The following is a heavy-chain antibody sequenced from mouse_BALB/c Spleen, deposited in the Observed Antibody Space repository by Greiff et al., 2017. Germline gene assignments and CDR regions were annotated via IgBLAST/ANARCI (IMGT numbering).Heavy chain of an antibody. CDR3: VRHGDYDYDWFAY. J-gene: IGHJ3*01. D-gene: IGHD2-4*01. CDR1: GFTFNTYA. Sequence: EVQVVESGGGLVQPKGSLKLSCAASGFTFNTYAMNWVRQAPGKGLEWVARIRSKSNNYATYYADSVKDRFTISRDDSQSMLYLQMNNLKTEDTAMYYCVRHGDYDYDWFAYWGQGTLVTVSA. CDR2: IRSKSNNYAT. V-gene: IGHV10-1*02.